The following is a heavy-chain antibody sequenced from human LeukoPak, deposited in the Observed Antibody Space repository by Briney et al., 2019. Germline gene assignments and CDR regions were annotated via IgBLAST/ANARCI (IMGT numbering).Heavy chain of an antibody. CDR1: GFTFSDYG. D-gene: IGHD2-2*02. V-gene: IGHV3-48*04. CDR2: IDVSSGAI. J-gene: IGHJ4*02. CDR3: ARSSISSSYTY. Sequence: GGSLRLSCEASGFTFSDYGMNGVRQSPGKGLEWISYIDVSSGAIYYADSVKGRFAISRANAKNPPYLQMDSLRAEDPAFYSCARSSISSSYTYWGQGTLVTVSS.